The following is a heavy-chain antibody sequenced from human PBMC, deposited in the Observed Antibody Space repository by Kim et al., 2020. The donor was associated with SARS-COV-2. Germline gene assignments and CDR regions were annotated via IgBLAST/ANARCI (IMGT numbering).Heavy chain of an antibody. V-gene: IGHV3-73*01. J-gene: IGHJ3*02. CDR3: TGRKALWYSSSYDHDAFDI. D-gene: IGHD6-6*01. CDR2: IRSKANSYAT. CDR1: GFTFSGSA. Sequence: GGSLRLSCAASGFTFSGSAMHWVRQASGKGLEWVGRIRSKANSYATAYAASVKGRFTISRDDSKNTAYLQMNSLKTEDTAVYYCTGRKALWYSSSYDHDAFDIWGQGTMVTVSS.